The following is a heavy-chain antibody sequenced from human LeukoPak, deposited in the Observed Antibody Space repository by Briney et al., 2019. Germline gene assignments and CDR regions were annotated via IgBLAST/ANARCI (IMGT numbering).Heavy chain of an antibody. Sequence: GGSLRLSCAASGFTFSSYAMSWVRQAPGKGREWVSAISGSGGSTYYADSVKGRFTISRDNSKNTLYLQMNSLRAEDTAVYYCARQGSGSSYRFDYWGQGTLVTVSS. CDR2: ISGSGGST. D-gene: IGHD3-10*01. J-gene: IGHJ4*02. CDR1: GFTFSSYA. V-gene: IGHV3-23*01. CDR3: ARQGSGSSYRFDY.